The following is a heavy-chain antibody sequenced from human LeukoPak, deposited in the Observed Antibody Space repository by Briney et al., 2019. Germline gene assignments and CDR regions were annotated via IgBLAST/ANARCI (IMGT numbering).Heavy chain of an antibody. V-gene: IGHV4-34*01. Sequence: SETLSLTCAVYGGSFSGYYWSWIRQPPGKGLEWIGEINHSGSTNYNPSLKSRVTISVDTSKNQFSLKLSSVTAADTAVYYCARDLSDFWSGYYVYWYFDLWGRGTLVTVSS. CDR2: INHSGST. CDR3: ARDLSDFWSGYYVYWYFDL. J-gene: IGHJ2*01. D-gene: IGHD3-3*01. CDR1: GGSFSGYY.